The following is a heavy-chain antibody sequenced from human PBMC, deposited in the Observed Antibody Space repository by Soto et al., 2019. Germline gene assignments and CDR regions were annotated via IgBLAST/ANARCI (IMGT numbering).Heavy chain of an antibody. J-gene: IGHJ6*02. D-gene: IGHD3-22*01. CDR2: IYYSGST. CDR3: ARDMSSGYYHLSGRYYGMDV. V-gene: IGHV4-31*03. Sequence: QVQLQESGPGLVKPSQTLSLTCTVSGGSISSGGYYWSWIRQHPGKGLEWIGYIYYSGSTYYNPSLEGRGTRSVGTSKNHVSLKLSSVTAADTAVYYCARDMSSGYYHLSGRYYGMDVWGQGTTVTVSS. CDR1: GGSISSGGYY.